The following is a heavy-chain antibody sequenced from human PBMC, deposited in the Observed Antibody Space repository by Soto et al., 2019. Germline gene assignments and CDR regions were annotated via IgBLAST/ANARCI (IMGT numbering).Heavy chain of an antibody. V-gene: IGHV3-33*08. CDR1: GFTFSSYS. CDR2: IWCDGSNK. D-gene: IGHD6-19*01. Sequence: PGGSLRLSCAASGFTFSSYSMNWVRQAPGKGLEWVAYIWCDGSNKYYADSVKGRFTISRDNSKNTLYLQMNSLRAEDTAVYYCARETLYSSGWYVGGDAFDIWGQGTMVTVSS. CDR3: ARETLYSSGWYVGGDAFDI. J-gene: IGHJ3*02.